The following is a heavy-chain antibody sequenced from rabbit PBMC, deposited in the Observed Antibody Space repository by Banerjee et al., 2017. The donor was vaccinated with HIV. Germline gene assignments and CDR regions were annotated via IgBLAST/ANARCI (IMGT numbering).Heavy chain of an antibody. CDR2: INTITGDT. CDR1: GFSFSNKYV. J-gene: IGHJ4*01. CDR3: ARAGDDNSSDYWIRIWDL. D-gene: IGHD1-1*01. Sequence: QEQLEESGGDLVKPEGSLTLTCTASGFSFSNKYVMCWVRQAPGKGLEWIACINTITGDTVYATWAKGRFTISKASWTTVTLQMTSLTAADTATYFCARAGDDNSSDYWIRIWDLWGPGTLVTVS. V-gene: IGHV1S45*01.